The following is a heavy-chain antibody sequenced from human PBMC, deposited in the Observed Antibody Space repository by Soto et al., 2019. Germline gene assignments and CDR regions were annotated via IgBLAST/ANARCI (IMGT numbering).Heavy chain of an antibody. V-gene: IGHV3-23*01. CDR2: ISGSGGST. CDR3: AKALFPGPVYRCSWYSVDWFGP. D-gene: IGHD6-13*01. CDR1: GFTFSSYA. Sequence: EVQLLESGGGLVQPGGSLRLSCAASGFTFSSYAMSWVRQAPGKGLEWVAAISGSGGSTYYADSVKGRFTISRDNSKNTLYLQMNRLRAEDTAVYSCAKALFPGPVYRCSWYSVDWFGPWGQGTLVTVSS. J-gene: IGHJ5*02.